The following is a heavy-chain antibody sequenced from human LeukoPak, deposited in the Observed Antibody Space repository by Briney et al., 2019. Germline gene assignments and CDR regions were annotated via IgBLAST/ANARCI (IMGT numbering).Heavy chain of an antibody. CDR2: ISYDGSNK. D-gene: IGHD4-17*01. CDR1: GFTFSSYG. CDR3: AKEDGDYFDY. J-gene: IGHJ4*02. V-gene: IGHV3-30*18. Sequence: GGSLRLSCAASGFTFSSYGMHWVRQAPGKGLEWVAVISYDGSNKYYADSVKGRFTISRDNSKNTLYLQMNSLRAEDTAVYYCAKEDGDYFDYWGQGTLVTVSS.